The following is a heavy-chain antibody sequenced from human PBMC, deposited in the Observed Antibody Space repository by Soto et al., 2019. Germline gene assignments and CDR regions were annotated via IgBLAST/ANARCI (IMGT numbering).Heavy chain of an antibody. CDR1: GASISGSY. D-gene: IGHD1-1*01. J-gene: IGHJ5*02. CDR2: IYATGTT. Sequence: SETLSLTCTVSGASISGSYWSWIRRSAGKGLEWIGRIYATGTTDYNPSLKSRVMMSVDTSKKQFSLKLRSVTAADTAVYYCVRDGTKTLRDWFDPWGQGISVTVSS. CDR3: VRDGTKTLRDWFDP. V-gene: IGHV4-4*07.